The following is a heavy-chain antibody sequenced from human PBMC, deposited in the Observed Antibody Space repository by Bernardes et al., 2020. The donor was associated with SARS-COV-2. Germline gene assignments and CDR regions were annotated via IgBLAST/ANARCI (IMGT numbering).Heavy chain of an antibody. D-gene: IGHD2-15*01. CDR3: ATDLRYCRSGNCYDSKGSEYYGMDV. J-gene: IGHJ6*02. CDR2: ISGSSRYT. Sequence: GGSLRLSCEASGFTFRDYYISWIRQAPGKGLEWISYISGSSRYTNYADSVKGRFTISRDNGKNSLYLQMSSLRAEDTAVYYCATDLRYCRSGNCYDSKGSEYYGMDVWGQGTTVTVSS. CDR1: GFTFRDYY. V-gene: IGHV3-11*03.